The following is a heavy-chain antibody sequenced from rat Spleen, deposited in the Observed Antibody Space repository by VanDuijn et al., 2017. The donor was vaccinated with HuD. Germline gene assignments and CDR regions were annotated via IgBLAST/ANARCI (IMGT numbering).Heavy chain of an antibody. J-gene: IGHJ2*01. V-gene: IGHV3-3*01. CDR2: INSAGST. CDR3: ASLYSRYSLYYFDY. Sequence: EVQLQESGPGLVKPSQTLSLTCSVTGQSITRSYRWNWIRKFPGNKLEWMGYINSAGSTNYNPSLKSRISITRDTSKNQFFLQVNSVITEDTATYYRASLYSRYSLYYFDYWGQGVMVTVSS. D-gene: IGHD1-2*01. CDR1: GQSITRSYR.